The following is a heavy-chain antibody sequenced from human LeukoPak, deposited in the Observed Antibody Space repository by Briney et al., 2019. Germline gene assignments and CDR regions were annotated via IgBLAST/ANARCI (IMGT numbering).Heavy chain of an antibody. J-gene: IGHJ4*02. V-gene: IGHV4-4*09. CDR2: IYAIWLTSYNT. CDR3: ARDREHSYGRYFDF. Sequence: SETLSLTCTVSGGSISTYYWSWIRQPPGKGLEWVGYIYAIWLTSYNTNYNPSLNSRVTISVDTSKNQFSLELSSVTAADTAVYYCARDREHSYGRYFDFWGQGSLVTVSS. CDR1: GGSISTYY. D-gene: IGHD5-18*01.